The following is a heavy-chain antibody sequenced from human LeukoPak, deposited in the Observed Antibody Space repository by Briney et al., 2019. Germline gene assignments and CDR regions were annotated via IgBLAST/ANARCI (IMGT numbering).Heavy chain of an antibody. CDR3: ARDARQLLWFGEFDY. Sequence: GGSLRLSCAASGFTFSSYWMSWVRQAPGKGLEWVANIKQDGSEKYYVDSVKGRFTISRDNAKNSLYLQMNSLRAEDTAVYYCARDARQLLWFGEFDYWGQGTLVTVSS. D-gene: IGHD3-10*01. CDR1: GFTFSSYW. CDR2: IKQDGSEK. V-gene: IGHV3-7*01. J-gene: IGHJ4*02.